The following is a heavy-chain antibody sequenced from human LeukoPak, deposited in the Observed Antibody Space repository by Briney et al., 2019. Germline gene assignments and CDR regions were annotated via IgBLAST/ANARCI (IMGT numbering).Heavy chain of an antibody. D-gene: IGHD1-1*01. J-gene: IGHJ5*02. Sequence: PGGSLRLSCAASGFKSDDYVMHWVRHAPGGGLEWVSFITGDGTSAYFADSVRGRFTISRDNSKNSLYLQMNSLRTEDTALYYCARDIYGGTPPGTRGFDHWGQGSLVTVSS. CDR1: GFKSDDYV. CDR2: ITGDGTSA. V-gene: IGHV3-43*02. CDR3: ARDIYGGTPPGTRGFDH.